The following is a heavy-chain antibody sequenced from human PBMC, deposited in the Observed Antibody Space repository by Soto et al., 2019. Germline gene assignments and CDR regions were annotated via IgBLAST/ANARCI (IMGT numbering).Heavy chain of an antibody. D-gene: IGHD7-27*01. Sequence: EVPLLESGGGVVQPGGSLRLSCATSGIAFSDYAMSWVRQAPGKGLEWVSSISASSITTYYADSVKGRFTISRDNSRNTRYLQMNSLRAEDTAIYYCAKGVGPNLRLTVLPTFDYWGQGTLITVSS. V-gene: IGHV3-23*01. CDR1: GIAFSDYA. CDR2: ISASSITT. CDR3: AKGVGPNLRLTVLPTFDY. J-gene: IGHJ4*02.